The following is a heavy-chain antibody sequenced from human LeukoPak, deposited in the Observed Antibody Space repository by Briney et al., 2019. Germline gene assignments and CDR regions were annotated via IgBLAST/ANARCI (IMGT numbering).Heavy chain of an antibody. CDR3: ARGPGITIFGVVNKGYYMDV. CDR1: GNTLSNFD. J-gene: IGHJ6*03. CDR2: MNPNSGNT. V-gene: IGHV1-8*03. Sequence: ASVKVSCKVSGNTLSNFDINWVRQASGQGLEWMGWMNPNSGNTGYVRKFQGRVTITRNTSISTAYMELNNLKSDDTGVYYCARGPGITIFGVVNKGYYMDVWGKGTTVTVSS. D-gene: IGHD3-3*01.